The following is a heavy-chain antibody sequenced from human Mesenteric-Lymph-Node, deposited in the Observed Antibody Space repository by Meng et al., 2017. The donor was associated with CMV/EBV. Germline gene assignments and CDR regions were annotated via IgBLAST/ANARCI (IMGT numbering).Heavy chain of an antibody. D-gene: IGHD1-1*01. CDR2: ISYDGSNK. CDR1: GFTFSSYA. Sequence: GESLKISCAASGFTFSSYAMHWVRQAPGKGLEWVAVISYDGSNKYYADSVKGRFTISRDNSKNTLYLQMNSLRAEDTAVYYCARDWIRDFWGQGTLVTVSS. CDR3: ARDWIRDF. J-gene: IGHJ4*02. V-gene: IGHV3-30-3*01.